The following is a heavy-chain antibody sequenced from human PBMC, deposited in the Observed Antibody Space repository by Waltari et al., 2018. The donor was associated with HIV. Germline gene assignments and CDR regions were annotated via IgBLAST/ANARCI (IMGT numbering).Heavy chain of an antibody. CDR1: GGSFSGYY. CDR3: ARGTILTHCGGDCYVLDY. CDR2: INHSGST. V-gene: IGHV4-34*01. Sequence: QVQLQQWGAGLLKPSETLSLTCAVYGGSFSGYYWSWIRQPPGKGLEWIGEINHSGSTNYNPSLKSRVTISVDTSKNQFSLKLSSVTAADTAVYYCARGTILTHCGGDCYVLDYWGQGTLVTVSS. J-gene: IGHJ4*02. D-gene: IGHD2-21*01.